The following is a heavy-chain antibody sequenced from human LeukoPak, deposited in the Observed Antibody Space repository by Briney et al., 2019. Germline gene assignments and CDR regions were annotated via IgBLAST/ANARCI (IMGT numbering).Heavy chain of an antibody. V-gene: IGHV3-9*01. CDR2: ISWNSGSI. D-gene: IGHD1-26*01. CDR1: GFTFDDYA. J-gene: IGHJ4*02. CDR3: AKESISGSYSFDY. Sequence: PGGSLRLSCAASGFTFDDYAMHWVRHAPGKGLEWVSGISWNSGSIGYADSVKGRFTISRDNAKNSLYLQMNSLRAEDTALYYCAKESISGSYSFDYWGQGTLVTVSS.